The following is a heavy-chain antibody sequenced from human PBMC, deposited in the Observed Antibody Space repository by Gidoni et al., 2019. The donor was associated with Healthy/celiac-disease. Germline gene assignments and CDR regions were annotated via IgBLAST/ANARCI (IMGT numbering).Heavy chain of an antibody. V-gene: IGHV4-59*01. CDR3: AAATPRDAFDI. Sequence: QVQLQESGPGLVKPSETLSLTCTVSGGSISSYYWSWIRQPPGKGLEWIGYIYYSGSTNYNPSLKSRVTISVDTSKNQFSLKLSSVTAADTAVYYCAAATPRDAFDIWGQGTMVTVSS. CDR1: GGSISSYY. J-gene: IGHJ3*02. D-gene: IGHD6-25*01. CDR2: IYYSGST.